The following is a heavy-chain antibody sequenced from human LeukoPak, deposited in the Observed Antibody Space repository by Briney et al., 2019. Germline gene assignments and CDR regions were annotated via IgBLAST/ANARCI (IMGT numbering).Heavy chain of an antibody. J-gene: IGHJ4*02. CDR2: IVVGSGNT. V-gene: IGHV1-58*01. CDR1: GFTFTSSA. Sequence: ALVKVSCKASGFTFTSSAVQWVRQARGQRLEWIGWIVVGSGNTNYAQKFQERVTITRDMSTSTAYMELSSLRSEDTAVYYCAATLDAQIQLLDYWGQGTLVTVSS. CDR3: AATLDAQIQLLDY. D-gene: IGHD5-18*01.